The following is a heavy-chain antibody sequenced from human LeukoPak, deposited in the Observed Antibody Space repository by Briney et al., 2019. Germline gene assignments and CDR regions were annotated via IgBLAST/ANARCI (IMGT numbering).Heavy chain of an antibody. Sequence: GESLKISCEGSGYSFTSYWISWVRQMPGKGLEWMGRIDPSDSYTNYSPSFQGHVTISADKSISIAYLQWSSLKASDTAMYYCARRNRNSWYSFDYWGQGSLVTVSS. D-gene: IGHD6-13*01. CDR1: GYSFTSYW. J-gene: IGHJ4*02. V-gene: IGHV5-10-1*01. CDR3: ARRNRNSWYSFDY. CDR2: IDPSDSYT.